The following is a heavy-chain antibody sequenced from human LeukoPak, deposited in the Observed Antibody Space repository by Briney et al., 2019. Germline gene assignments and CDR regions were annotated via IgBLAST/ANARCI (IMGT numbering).Heavy chain of an antibody. CDR3: ARDYCSGGSCYFDY. CDR1: GFSLSSYS. J-gene: IGHJ4*02. D-gene: IGHD2-15*01. CDR2: ISSSSSYI. Sequence: TGGSLRLSCAASGFSLSSYSMNWVRQAPGMGLEWVSSISSSSSYIYYADSVKGRFTISRDNAKNSLYLQMNSLRAEDTAVYYCARDYCSGGSCYFDYWGQGTLVIVSS. V-gene: IGHV3-21*01.